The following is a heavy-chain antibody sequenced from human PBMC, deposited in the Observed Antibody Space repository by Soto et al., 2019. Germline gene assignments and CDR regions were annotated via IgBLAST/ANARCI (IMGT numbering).Heavy chain of an antibody. CDR1: GFTFTSSA. J-gene: IGHJ6*02. D-gene: IGHD2-2*02. V-gene: IGHV1-58*01. Sequence: QMQLVQSGPEVKKPGTSVKVSCKASGFTFTSSAVQWVRQARGQRLEWIGWIVVGSGNTNYAQKFQERVTITRDMSTSTAYMELSSLRSEDTAVYYCAAEEYCSSTSCYSGGYDSSSYYYYGMDVWGQGTTVTVSS. CDR3: AAEEYCSSTSCYSGGYDSSSYYYYGMDV. CDR2: IVVGSGNT.